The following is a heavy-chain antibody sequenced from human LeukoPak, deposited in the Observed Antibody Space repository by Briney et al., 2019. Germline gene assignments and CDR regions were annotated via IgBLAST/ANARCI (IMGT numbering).Heavy chain of an antibody. D-gene: IGHD3-3*01. J-gene: IGHJ3*02. CDR1: GGSISSGGYS. CDR2: IYHSGST. V-gene: IGHV4-30-2*01. CDR3: ARSGYHTNAFDI. Sequence: SETLSLTCAVSGGSISSGGYSWSWIRQPPGKGLEWIGYIYHSGSTYYNPSLKSRVTISVDRSKNQFSLKLSSVTAAGTAVYYCARSGYHTNAFDIWGQGTMVTVSS.